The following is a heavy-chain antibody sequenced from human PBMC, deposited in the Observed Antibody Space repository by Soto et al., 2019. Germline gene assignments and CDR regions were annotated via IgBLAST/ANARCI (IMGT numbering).Heavy chain of an antibody. J-gene: IGHJ3*02. CDR3: ARGSSGIRAFDI. Sequence: SETLSLTCAVYGGSFSGYYWSWIRQPPGKGLEWIGEINHSGSTNYNPSLKSRVTISVDTSKNQFSLKLSSVTAADTAVYYCARGSSGIRAFDIWGQGTMVTVSS. V-gene: IGHV4-34*01. D-gene: IGHD3-10*01. CDR1: GGSFSGYY. CDR2: INHSGST.